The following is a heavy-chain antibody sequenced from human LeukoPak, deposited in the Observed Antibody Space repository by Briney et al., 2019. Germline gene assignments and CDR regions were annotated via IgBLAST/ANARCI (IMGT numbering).Heavy chain of an antibody. CDR3: ARGDSSGQHY. V-gene: IGHV1-8*01. Sequence: ASVKVSCKASGYTFTSYDFNWVRQATGQRLEWMGWMNPNSGNTGYAQKFQDRVTMTRNTSISTAYMELSSLRSEDTAVYYCARGDSSGQHYWGQGTLVTVSS. D-gene: IGHD3-22*01. CDR1: GYTFTSYD. J-gene: IGHJ4*02. CDR2: MNPNSGNT.